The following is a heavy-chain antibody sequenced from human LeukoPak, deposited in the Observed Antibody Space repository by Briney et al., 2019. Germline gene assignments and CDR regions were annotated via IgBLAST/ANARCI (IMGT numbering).Heavy chain of an antibody. Sequence: PSETLSLTCTVSGGSISSGSYYWSWIRQPAGKGLEWIGRIYTSGSTNYNPSLKSRVTISVGTSKNQFSLKLSSVTAADTAVYYCARGGGYDFWTADYWGQGALVTVFS. CDR1: GGSISSGSYY. V-gene: IGHV4-61*02. CDR2: IYTSGST. J-gene: IGHJ4*02. D-gene: IGHD3-3*01. CDR3: ARGGGYDFWTADY.